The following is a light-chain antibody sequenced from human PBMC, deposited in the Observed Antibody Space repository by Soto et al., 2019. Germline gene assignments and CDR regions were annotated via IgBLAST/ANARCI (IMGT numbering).Light chain of an antibody. CDR2: DVS. Sequence: QSALTQPASVSGSPGQSITISCTGSSSNVGGYNYVSWYQQPPGTAPKLMIFDVSNRPSGVSNRFSASKSGESASLTISGLQAEGEADYYCSSYTTNNTVRFGGGTKLTVL. V-gene: IGLV2-14*01. J-gene: IGLJ2*01. CDR3: SSYTTNNTVR. CDR1: SSNVGGYNY.